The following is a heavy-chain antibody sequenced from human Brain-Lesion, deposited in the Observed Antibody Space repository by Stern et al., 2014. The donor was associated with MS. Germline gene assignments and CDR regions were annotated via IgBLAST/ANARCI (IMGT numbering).Heavy chain of an antibody. CDR3: ARHLFGGMYYNWFDP. V-gene: IGHV4-39*01. CDR1: GGSISSSSDY. Sequence: QVQLQESGPGLVKPSETLSLICTVSGGSISSSSDYWGCIRQPPGKGLEWIGNIYYSGSTYYNPSLKSRVTISVDPSKTHFPLTLPSVTAADTAVYYCARHLFGGMYYNWFDPWGQGTLVTVSS. CDR2: IYYSGST. J-gene: IGHJ5*02. D-gene: IGHD3-10*01.